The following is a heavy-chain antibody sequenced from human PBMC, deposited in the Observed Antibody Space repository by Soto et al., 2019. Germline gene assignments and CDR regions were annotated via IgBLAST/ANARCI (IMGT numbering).Heavy chain of an antibody. D-gene: IGHD6-6*01. V-gene: IGHV2-5*01. Sequence: GPKPLKPTHTLSQTCRPCVFSHNTKRVGLGWIRQTPGKALEWLALIYWNDDKHYSPSLKGRLTITKDTSKNQAVLTMTEMDPVDTATYYCARGLATLPVFAFDVWGQGTVVIVSS. J-gene: IGHJ3*01. CDR3: ARGLATLPVFAFDV. CDR2: IYWNDDK. CDR1: VFSHNTKRVG.